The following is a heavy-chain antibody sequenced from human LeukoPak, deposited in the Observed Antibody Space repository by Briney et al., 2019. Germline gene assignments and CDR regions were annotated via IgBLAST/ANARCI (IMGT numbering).Heavy chain of an antibody. CDR1: GYNFASSW. CDR2: IYPGDSDT. Sequence: GESLKISCKASGYNFASSWIGWVRQMPGKGLEWMGIIYPGDSDTRYSPSFQGQVTISADKSISTAYLQWSSLKASDTAMYYCARGVPYYYDSSGYYYVAWFDYWGQGTLVTVSS. D-gene: IGHD3-22*01. V-gene: IGHV5-51*01. J-gene: IGHJ4*02. CDR3: ARGVPYYYDSSGYYYVAWFDY.